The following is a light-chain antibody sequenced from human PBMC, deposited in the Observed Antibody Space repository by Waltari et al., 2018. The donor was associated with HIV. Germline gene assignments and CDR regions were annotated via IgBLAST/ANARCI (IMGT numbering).Light chain of an antibody. CDR3: QQYYTTSLFT. CDR1: QNVLYNSDNKNY. CDR2: WAS. J-gene: IGKJ3*01. V-gene: IGKV4-1*01. Sequence: DIVMTQFPDSLAVSLGERATINCKSSQNVLYNSDNKNYLAWYQQKPGQPPTLLIYWASTRQFGVPDRFSGSGSGTDFTLTISSLQAEDVAVYYCQQYYTTSLFTFGPGTKVDIK.